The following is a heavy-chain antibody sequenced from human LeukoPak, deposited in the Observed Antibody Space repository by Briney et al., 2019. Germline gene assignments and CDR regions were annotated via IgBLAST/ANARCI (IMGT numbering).Heavy chain of an antibody. D-gene: IGHD4-17*01. CDR2: ISSASGTV. CDR1: GFTLSSYS. V-gene: IGHV3-48*01. J-gene: IGHJ4*02. CDR3: ARDHYGDYFFDF. Sequence: PGDSLRLSCVASGFTLSSYSVNWVRQAPGKGLEWVSHISSASGTVYYAESVKGRFTISSDTANNSLYLQMNDLSAEVTAVYYCARDHYGDYFFDFWGQGTLVTVSS.